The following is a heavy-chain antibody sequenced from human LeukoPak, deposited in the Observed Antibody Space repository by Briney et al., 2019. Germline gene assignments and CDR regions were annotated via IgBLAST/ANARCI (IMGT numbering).Heavy chain of an antibody. CDR1: GFTFSNYD. CDR2: IGTSGDT. V-gene: IGHV3-13*04. J-gene: IGHJ3*02. CDR3: SRGGAAAGHAFDI. D-gene: IGHD6-13*01. Sequence: PGGSLRLSCAASGFTFSNYDMHWVRQATGEGLEWVSSIGTSGDTYYPGSVKGRFTISRENAKNSFYLQMNSLRAGDTAVYYCSRGGAAAGHAFDIWGLGTLVTVSP.